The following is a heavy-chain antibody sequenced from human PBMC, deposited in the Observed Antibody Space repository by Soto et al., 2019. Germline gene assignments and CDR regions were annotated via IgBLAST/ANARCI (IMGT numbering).Heavy chain of an antibody. V-gene: IGHV1-3*01. CDR1: GYTFSSYA. CDR3: ARDTGDGTFDF. CDR2: INAGYGNT. J-gene: IGHJ4*02. D-gene: IGHD7-27*01. Sequence: ASVKVSCKASGYTFSSYAMHWVRQAPGQRLEWMGWINAGYGNTKSSQKFQDRVTISRDTSASAAYMELTSLRSEDTAVYYCARDTGDGTFDFWGQGTLVTVSS.